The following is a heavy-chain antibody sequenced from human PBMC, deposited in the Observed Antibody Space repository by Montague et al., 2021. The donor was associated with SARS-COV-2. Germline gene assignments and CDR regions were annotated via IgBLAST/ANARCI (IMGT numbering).Heavy chain of an antibody. V-gene: IGHV2-70*11. Sequence: PALVKPTQTLTLTCTFSGFSLSTSGLCVSWIRQPPGKALEWLARIDWEDDEYYSTSLKTRLTISKDTSKNQVVLTMTNMDPVDTATYYCARRTYDILTGYDYGMDVWGQGTTVTVSS. D-gene: IGHD3-9*01. CDR3: ARRTYDILTGYDYGMDV. CDR1: GFSLSTSGLC. J-gene: IGHJ6*02. CDR2: IDWEDDE.